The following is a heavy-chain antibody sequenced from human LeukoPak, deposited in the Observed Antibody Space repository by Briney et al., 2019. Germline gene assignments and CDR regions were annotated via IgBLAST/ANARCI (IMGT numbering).Heavy chain of an antibody. Sequence: ASVKVSCKTSGYTFTNYGISWVRQAPGLGLEWMGWISAYNGNTNYAQKVQGRVTMTTDTSTSTAYMELRSLRFNDTAVYYCARDQSVRLLQTSSTYFKHVFAIWGQGSMVTVSS. CDR1: GYTFTNYG. J-gene: IGHJ3*02. D-gene: IGHD6-13*01. CDR2: ISAYNGNT. V-gene: IGHV1-18*01. CDR3: ARDQSVRLLQTSSTYFKHVFAI.